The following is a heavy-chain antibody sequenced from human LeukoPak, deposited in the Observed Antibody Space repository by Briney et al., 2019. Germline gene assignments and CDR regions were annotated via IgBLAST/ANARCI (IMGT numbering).Heavy chain of an antibody. D-gene: IGHD5-18*01. J-gene: IGHJ4*02. CDR2: IYRGGSDT. CDR3: ASPPMGYSYTGH. CDR1: GYSFTSYW. V-gene: IGHV5-51*01. Sequence: GESLKIFCRGSGYSFTSYWIGWVRQMPGKGLEWMGIIYRGGSDTRYSPSFQGRVTISADKSISTAFLQWSSLKASDTAMYYCASPPMGYSYTGHWGQGTLVTVSS.